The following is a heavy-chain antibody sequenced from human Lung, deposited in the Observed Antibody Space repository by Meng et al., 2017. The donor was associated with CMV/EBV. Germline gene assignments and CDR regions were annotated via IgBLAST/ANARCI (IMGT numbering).Heavy chain of an antibody. CDR1: GGSISSGDYY. Sequence: VQSQESGPGLVRPSQTLSLTCTVSGGSISSGDYYWSWIRQPPGKGLEWIGYIYYTGSTYYNPSLKSRVIISVDTSKNQFSLKLNSVTAADTAVYYCARVGGCSGGGCYHRLFDYWGQGTLVTVSS. D-gene: IGHD2-15*01. CDR2: IYYTGST. V-gene: IGHV4-30-4*01. J-gene: IGHJ4*02. CDR3: ARVGGCSGGGCYHRLFDY.